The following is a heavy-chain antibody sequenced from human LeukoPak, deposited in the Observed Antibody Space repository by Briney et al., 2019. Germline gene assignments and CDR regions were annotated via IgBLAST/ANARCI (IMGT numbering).Heavy chain of an antibody. CDR3: ARGAQRGYSYGRIDYYYYGVDV. Sequence: SETLSLTCTVSGGSISSYYWSWIRQPPGKGLEWIGYIYYSGSTNYNPSLKSRVTISVDTSKNQFSLKLSSVTAADTAVYYCARGAQRGYSYGRIDYYYYGVDVWGQGTTVTVSS. CDR1: GGSISSYY. J-gene: IGHJ6*02. CDR2: IYYSGST. D-gene: IGHD5-18*01. V-gene: IGHV4-59*01.